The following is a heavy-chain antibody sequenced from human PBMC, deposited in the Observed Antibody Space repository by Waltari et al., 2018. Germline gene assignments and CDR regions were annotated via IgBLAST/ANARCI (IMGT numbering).Heavy chain of an antibody. Sequence: QVQLVQSGAEVKKPGASVKVSCRASGYTFTGYYIHWVRQAPGQGLEWMGSINPNSGGINFAQKFQGRVTMTSGTSISTAFMELSSLRSDDTAVYYCARSDSSGFIFDYWGRGSLVTVSS. V-gene: IGHV1-2*02. CDR2: INPNSGGI. D-gene: IGHD3-22*01. CDR3: ARSDSSGFIFDY. J-gene: IGHJ4*02. CDR1: GYTFTGYY.